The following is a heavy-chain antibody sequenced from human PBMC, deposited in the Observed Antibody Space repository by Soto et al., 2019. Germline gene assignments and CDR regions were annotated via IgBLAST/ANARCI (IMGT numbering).Heavy chain of an antibody. CDR2: IYYSGST. J-gene: IGHJ4*02. CDR3: DRGPLTTGLTYFDY. CDR1: GGTISSYY. D-gene: IGHD4-17*01. V-gene: IGHV4-39*07. Sequence: SETLSHTCTVSGGTISSYYWGRILRPPGKGLEWIGSIYYSGSTYYNPSLKSRVTISVDTSKNQFSLKLSSVTAADTAVYYCDRGPLTTGLTYFDYWGQGTLVTVSS.